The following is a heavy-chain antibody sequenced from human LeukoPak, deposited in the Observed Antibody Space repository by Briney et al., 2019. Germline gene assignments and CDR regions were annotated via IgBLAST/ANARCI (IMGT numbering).Heavy chain of an antibody. CDR1: GFTFSSYA. D-gene: IGHD1-26*01. J-gene: IGHJ3*02. V-gene: IGHV3-23*01. CDR3: AKASNSGSYYFGAFDI. CDR2: ISGSGGST. Sequence: PGGSLRLSCAASGFTFSSYAMSWVRQAPGKGLEWVSAISGSGGSTYYADSVKGRFTISRDNSKNTLYLQMNSLRAEDTAVYYCAKASNSGSYYFGAFDIWGQGTMVTVSS.